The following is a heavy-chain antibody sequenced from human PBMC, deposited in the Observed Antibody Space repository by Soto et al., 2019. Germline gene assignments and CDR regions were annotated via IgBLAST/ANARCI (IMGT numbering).Heavy chain of an antibody. CDR3: VRDRRLRGQPFDI. CDR2: ISFDGTAT. J-gene: IGHJ3*02. CDR1: GFTFSDSW. V-gene: IGHV3-74*03. Sequence: EVQLVESGGGLVQPGGSLRLSCVASGFTFSDSWMHWVRQAPGKGLMWVSRISFDGTATTSADSVRGRFIISRVNAKITLFLQMNHLRADDAARYYCVRDRRLRGQPFDIWGQGTVVSVSS. D-gene: IGHD2-21*02.